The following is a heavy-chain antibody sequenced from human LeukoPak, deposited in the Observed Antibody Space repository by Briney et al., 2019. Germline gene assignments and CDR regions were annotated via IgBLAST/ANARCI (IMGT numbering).Heavy chain of an antibody. CDR2: INPNCGGT. CDR1: GYTFTGYY. J-gene: IGHJ4*02. V-gene: IGHV1-2*02. CDR3: ARGSYYTYFDY. Sequence: ASVKLSFKSSGYTFTGYYMHWGRQAPGQGLEGMGWINPNCGGTNYAQKFQGRVTMTRDTSISTAYMELSRLRSDDTAVYYCARGSYYTYFDYWGQGTLVTVSS. D-gene: IGHD3-10*01.